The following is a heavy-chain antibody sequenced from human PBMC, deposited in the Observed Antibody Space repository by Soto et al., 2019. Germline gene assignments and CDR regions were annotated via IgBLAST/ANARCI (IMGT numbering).Heavy chain of an antibody. CDR3: ARDDDYEANAFDY. V-gene: IGHV3-33*01. D-gene: IGHD3-22*01. CDR1: GFTFSRYG. CDR2: IWNDGIRK. Sequence: GGSLRLSCAESGFTFSRYGMHWVRQAPGKGLEWVALIWNDGIRKVYVDSVKGRFTISRDNSKNKLDLQMNSLRAEDTAVYYCARDDDYEANAFDYWGPGTLVTVSS. J-gene: IGHJ4*02.